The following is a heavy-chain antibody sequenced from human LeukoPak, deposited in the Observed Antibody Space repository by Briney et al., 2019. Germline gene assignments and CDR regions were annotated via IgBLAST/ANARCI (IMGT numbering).Heavy chain of an antibody. D-gene: IGHD2-2*01. Sequence: GASVKVSCKASGYTFTGYYMHWVRQAPGQGLEWMGWINPNSGGTNYAQKFQGRVTMTRDTSISTAYMELSRLRSDDTAVCYCARAVGVVVPAAMGPWGQGTLVTVSS. CDR2: INPNSGGT. J-gene: IGHJ5*02. CDR3: ARAVGVVVPAAMGP. V-gene: IGHV1-2*02. CDR1: GYTFTGYY.